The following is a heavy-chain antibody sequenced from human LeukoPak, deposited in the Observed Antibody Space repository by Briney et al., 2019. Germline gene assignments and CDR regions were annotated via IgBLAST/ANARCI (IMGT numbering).Heavy chain of an antibody. J-gene: IGHJ4*02. D-gene: IGHD5-18*01. CDR3: ARERSVDTRDFDY. CDR2: INPNSGGT. V-gene: IGHV1-2*02. CDR1: RYTFTGYY. Sequence: ASVKVSCTASRYTFTGYYMHWERQAPGHGLEWMGWINPNSGGTNYAQKFQGRVTMTRDTSISTAYMELSRLRSDDTAVYYCARERSVDTRDFDYWGQGALVTDSS.